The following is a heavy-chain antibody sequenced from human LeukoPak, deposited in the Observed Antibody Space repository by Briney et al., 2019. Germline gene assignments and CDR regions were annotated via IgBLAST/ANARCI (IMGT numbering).Heavy chain of an antibody. D-gene: IGHD5-18*01. CDR3: ARMFTAMVPGWYFDL. J-gene: IGHJ2*01. V-gene: IGHV3-74*01. Sequence: PGGSLRLSCAASGFPFSSYWMHWVRQAPGKGLVWVSRINSDGSSTSYADSVKGRFTISRDNAKNTLYLQMNSLRAEDTAVYYCARMFTAMVPGWYFDLWGRGTLVTVSS. CDR2: INSDGSST. CDR1: GFPFSSYW.